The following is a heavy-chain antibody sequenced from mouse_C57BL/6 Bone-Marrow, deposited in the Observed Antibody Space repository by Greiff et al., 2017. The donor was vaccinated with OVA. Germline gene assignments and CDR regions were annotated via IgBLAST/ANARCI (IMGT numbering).Heavy chain of an antibody. CDR1: GFTFSDYY. CDR2: ISNGGGST. Sequence: EVQLQESGGGLVQPGGSLKLSCAASGFTFSDYYMYWVRQTPEKRLEWVAYISNGGGSTYYPDTVKGRFTISRDNAKNTLYLQMSRLKSEDTAMYYCARLRTGYYAMDYWGQGTSVTVSS. V-gene: IGHV5-12*01. D-gene: IGHD4-1*01. J-gene: IGHJ4*01. CDR3: ARLRTGYYAMDY.